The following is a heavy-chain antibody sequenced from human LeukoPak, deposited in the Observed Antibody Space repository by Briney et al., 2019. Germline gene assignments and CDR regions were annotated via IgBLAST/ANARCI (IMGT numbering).Heavy chain of an antibody. D-gene: IGHD6-19*01. Sequence: GGSLRLSCVASGFTFSSYAMSWARQAPGKGLEWVSGISGSGGSTYYADSVKGRFTISRDNSKNTLYLQMNSLRAEDTAVYYCAKDGSWYSSSPNWFDPWGQGTLVTVSS. CDR1: GFTFSSYA. V-gene: IGHV3-23*01. J-gene: IGHJ5*02. CDR2: ISGSGGST. CDR3: AKDGSWYSSSPNWFDP.